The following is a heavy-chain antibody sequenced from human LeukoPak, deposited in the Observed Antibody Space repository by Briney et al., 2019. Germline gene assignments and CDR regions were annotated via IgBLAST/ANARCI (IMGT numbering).Heavy chain of an antibody. D-gene: IGHD6-19*01. V-gene: IGHV1-18*01. CDR2: ISTYNGYA. J-gene: IGHJ6*04. CDR1: GYTFTSYG. Sequence: ASVKASCKASGYTFTSYGISWVRQAPGQGLEWMGWISTYNGYANYAQKLQGRVTMTTETSTSTAYMELRSLRSDDTAVYYCARNSSDWYGYMDVWGKGTTVIVSS. CDR3: ARNSSDWYGYMDV.